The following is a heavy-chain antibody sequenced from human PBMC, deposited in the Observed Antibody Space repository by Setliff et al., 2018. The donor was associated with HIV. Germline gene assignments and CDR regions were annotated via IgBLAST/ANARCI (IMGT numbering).Heavy chain of an antibody. CDR3: ARLGSGWSDSYYYAMDI. CDR1: GYTFTTYG. V-gene: IGHV1-18*04. Sequence: ASVKVSCKASGYTFTTYGISWVRQAPGHGLEWMGWISPNFGHTKYAQKFLDRVTMTIDTATSRAYMELRSLISDDTAVYFCARLGSGWSDSYYYAMDIWGQGTTVTVSS. J-gene: IGHJ6*02. CDR2: ISPNFGHT. D-gene: IGHD6-19*01.